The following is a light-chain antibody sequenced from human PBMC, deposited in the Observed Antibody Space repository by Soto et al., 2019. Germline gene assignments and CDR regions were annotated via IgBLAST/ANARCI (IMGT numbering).Light chain of an antibody. J-gene: IGKJ1*01. Sequence: ETPLTQSPATLSASPGERVTLSSRATQSVTYNLAWYQQKPGQAPRLLIYGASTRPTGIPDRFSGSGSGTDFTLTIGRLEPEDLAVYYCQQYDSSPRTFGQGTKVDIK. V-gene: IGKV3-15*01. CDR2: GAS. CDR1: QSVTYN. CDR3: QQYDSSPRT.